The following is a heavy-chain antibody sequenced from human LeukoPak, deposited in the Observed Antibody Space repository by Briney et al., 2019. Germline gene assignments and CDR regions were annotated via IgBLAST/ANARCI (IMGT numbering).Heavy chain of an antibody. V-gene: IGHV3-64*01. J-gene: IGHJ4*02. D-gene: IGHD3-9*01. CDR3: ARASPPKRYYDILTGAHFDY. Sequence: GGSLRLSCAASGFTFSSYAMHWVRQAPGKGLEYVSAISSNGGSTYYANSVKGRFTISKDNSKNTLYLQMGSLRAEDMAVYYCARASPPKRYYDILTGAHFDYWGQGTLVTVSS. CDR2: ISSNGGST. CDR1: GFTFSSYA.